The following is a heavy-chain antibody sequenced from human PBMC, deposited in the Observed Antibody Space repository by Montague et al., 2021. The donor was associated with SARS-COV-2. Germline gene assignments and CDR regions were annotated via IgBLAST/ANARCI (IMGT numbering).Heavy chain of an antibody. D-gene: IGHD6-19*01. J-gene: IGHJ4*02. Sequence: SLRLSCAASGFTFSSYSMNWVRQAPGEGLEWVSSISSSSSYIDYADSVKGRFTISRDNAKNSLYLQMKSLRAEDTDVYSFARNLGSGWAFFDYWGQGTLVTVSS. CDR2: ISSSSSYI. V-gene: IGHV3-21*01. CDR3: ARNLGSGWAFFDY. CDR1: GFTFSSYS.